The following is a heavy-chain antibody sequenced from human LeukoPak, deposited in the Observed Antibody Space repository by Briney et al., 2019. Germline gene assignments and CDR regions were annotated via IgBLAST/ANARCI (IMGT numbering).Heavy chain of an antibody. V-gene: IGHV3-7*03. J-gene: IGHJ4*02. CDR2: INPHRSVT. D-gene: IGHD3-3*01. CDR1: GFTFRSYC. Sequence: GGSLTLSCAASGFTFRSYCMSWVRQAPGKVLEWVATINPHRSVTYYVDSVKGRFTISRDNARNSVYLQMDRLRTEDTAAYFCARLYGGVPIFDYWGQGTLATVSS. CDR3: ARLYGGVPIFDY.